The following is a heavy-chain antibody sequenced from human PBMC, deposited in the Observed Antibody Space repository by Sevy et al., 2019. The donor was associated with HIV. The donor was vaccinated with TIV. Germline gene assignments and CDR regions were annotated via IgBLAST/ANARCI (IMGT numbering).Heavy chain of an antibody. V-gene: IGHV3-30*04. D-gene: IGHD2-2*01. J-gene: IGHJ6*02. CDR1: GFTFSSYA. Sequence: GGSLRLSCAASGFTFSSYAMHWVRQAPGKGLEWVAVISYDGSNKYYADSVKGRFTISRDNSKNTLYLQMNSLRAEDTAVYYCARDRGCDSVVVPNGMDVWGQGTTVTVSS. CDR2: ISYDGSNK. CDR3: ARDRGCDSVVVPNGMDV.